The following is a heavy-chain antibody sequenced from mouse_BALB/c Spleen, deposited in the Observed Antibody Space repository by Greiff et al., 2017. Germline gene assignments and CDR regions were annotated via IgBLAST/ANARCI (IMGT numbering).Heavy chain of an antibody. J-gene: IGHJ4*01. V-gene: IGHV2-2*02. D-gene: IGHD2-14*01. CDR1: GFSLTSYG. CDR2: IWSGGST. CDR3: ANYRYDGRQAMDY. Sequence: VQLQQSGPGLVQPSQSLSITCPVSGFSLTSYGVHWVRQSPGKGLEWLGVIWSGGSTDYNAAFISRLSISKDNSKSQVFFKMNSLQANDTAIYYCANYRYDGRQAMDYWGQGTSVTVSS.